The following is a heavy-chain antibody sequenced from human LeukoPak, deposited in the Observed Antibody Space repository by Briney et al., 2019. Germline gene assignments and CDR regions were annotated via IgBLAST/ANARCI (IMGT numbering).Heavy chain of an antibody. CDR1: GGSISSYY. CDR3: ARGQAVAGV. CDR2: IYYSGYT. J-gene: IGHJ4*02. D-gene: IGHD6-19*01. Sequence: SGTLSLTCSVSGGSISSYYWSWIRQPPGKGLEWIGYIYYSGYTNYNPSLKSRVTMSVDTSKNQFSLQLSSVTAADTAVYYCARGQAVAGVWGQGTLVTVSS. V-gene: IGHV4-59*01.